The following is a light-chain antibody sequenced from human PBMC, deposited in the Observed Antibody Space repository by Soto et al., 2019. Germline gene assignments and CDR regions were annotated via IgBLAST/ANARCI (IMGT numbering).Light chain of an antibody. V-gene: IGKV3-11*01. CDR3: QQRSNWPPWT. J-gene: IGKJ1*01. Sequence: EIVLTQSPATLSLSPGERATLSCRASQSVSSYLAWYQQKPGQAPWLLIYDASNRATGIPARFSGSGSGTDVTLTISSLEPEDFAVYYCQQRSNWPPWTFGQGTKVEIK. CDR2: DAS. CDR1: QSVSSY.